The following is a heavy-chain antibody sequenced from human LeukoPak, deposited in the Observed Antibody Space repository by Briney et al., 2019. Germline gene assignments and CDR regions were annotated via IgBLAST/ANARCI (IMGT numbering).Heavy chain of an antibody. J-gene: IGHJ4*02. CDR2: IRYDGSNK. CDR1: GFTFSSYG. CDR3: ASLAEQIAAAPSGDY. V-gene: IGHV3-30*02. D-gene: IGHD6-13*01. Sequence: PGGSLRLSCAASGFTFSSYGMHWVRQAPGKGLEWVAFIRYDGSNKYYADSVKGRFTISRDNSKNTLYLQMNSLRAEDTAVYYCASLAEQIAAAPSGDYWGQGTLVTVSS.